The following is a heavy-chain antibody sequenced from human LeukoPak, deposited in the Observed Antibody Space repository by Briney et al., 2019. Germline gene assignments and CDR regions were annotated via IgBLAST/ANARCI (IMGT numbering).Heavy chain of an antibody. Sequence: GGSLRLSCAASGFTFDDYGMSWVRQAPGKGLEWVTFIRFDGTKKYYTDSVQGRFTISRDNSKNTVYLQMDSLRPDDTAVYYCAKDAFGGTKNSDFWSGYYADSWGQGTLVTVAA. D-gene: IGHD3-3*01. J-gene: IGHJ4*02. CDR3: AKDAFGGTKNSDFWSGYYADS. CDR2: IRFDGTKK. CDR1: GFTFDDYG. V-gene: IGHV3-30*02.